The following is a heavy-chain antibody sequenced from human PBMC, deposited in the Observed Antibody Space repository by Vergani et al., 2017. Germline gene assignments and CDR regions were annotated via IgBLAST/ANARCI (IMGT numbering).Heavy chain of an antibody. CDR2: MNPNSGNT. CDR3: ARGNVFRYFDWLLYFDY. D-gene: IGHD3-9*01. V-gene: IGHV1-8*01. Sequence: QVQLVQSGAEVKKPGASVKVSCKASGYTFTSYDINWVRQATGQGLEWMGWMNPNSGNTGYAQKFQGRVTMTRNTSISTAYMELSSLRSEETAVYYCARGNVFRYFDWLLYFDYWGQGTLVTVSS. J-gene: IGHJ4*02. CDR1: GYTFTSYD.